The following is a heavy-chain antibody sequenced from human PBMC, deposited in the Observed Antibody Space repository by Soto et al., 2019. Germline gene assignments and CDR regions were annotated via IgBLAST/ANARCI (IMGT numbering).Heavy chain of an antibody. V-gene: IGHV2-5*02. Sequence: QITLKESGPTLVKPTQTLTLTCTFSGFSLTTSGVGVGWIRQPPGKALEWLALIYWDDDKRYSPSLKNRLTTTKDTSRNQLVLTLIALAPVDTATSYCAHTSLVPFGMHVWGQGTTVTVAS. J-gene: IGHJ6*02. CDR1: GFSLTTSGVG. CDR2: IYWDDDK. D-gene: IGHD3-10*01. CDR3: AHTSLVPFGMHV.